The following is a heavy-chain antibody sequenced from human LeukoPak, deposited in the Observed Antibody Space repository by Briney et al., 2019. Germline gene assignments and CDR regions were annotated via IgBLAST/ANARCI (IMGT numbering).Heavy chain of an antibody. Sequence: SETLSLTCSVSDGSINSYYWNWIRRPPGKGLEWIGYVYYNGNTNYSPSLKSRVTMSVDTSKNLFSLKVSSVTAADTAVYYCARGRSNYYGMDVWGQGTTVTVSS. CDR3: ARGRSNYYGMDV. CDR1: DGSINSYY. D-gene: IGHD1-26*01. J-gene: IGHJ6*02. CDR2: VYYNGNT. V-gene: IGHV4-59*01.